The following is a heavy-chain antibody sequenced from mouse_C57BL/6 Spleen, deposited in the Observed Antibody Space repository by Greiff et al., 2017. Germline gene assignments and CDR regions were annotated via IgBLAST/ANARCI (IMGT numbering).Heavy chain of an antibody. CDR1: GYSITCGYY. Sequence: EVQLQESGPGLVKPSQSLSLTCSVTGYSITCGYYWNWIRQFPGNKLEWMGYISYDGSNNYNPSLKNRISITRDTSKNQFFLKLNSVTTEDTATYYCARDRGDYDRAMDYWGQGTSVTVSS. D-gene: IGHD2-4*01. V-gene: IGHV3-6*01. CDR3: ARDRGDYDRAMDY. CDR2: ISYDGSN. J-gene: IGHJ4*01.